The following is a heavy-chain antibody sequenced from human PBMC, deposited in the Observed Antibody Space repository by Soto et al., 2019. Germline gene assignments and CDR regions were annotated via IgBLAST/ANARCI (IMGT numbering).Heavy chain of an antibody. CDR3: ARVYCSGGSCYLNDY. V-gene: IGHV1-46*03. J-gene: IGHJ4*02. D-gene: IGHD2-15*01. CDR2: INPSGST. Sequence: ASVKGSCKASGYTFTSYYMHWVRHAPGQGLEWMGIINPSGSTSYAQKFQGRVTMTRDTSTSTVYMELSSLRSEDTAVYYCARVYCSGGSCYLNDYWGQGTLVTVSS. CDR1: GYTFTSYY.